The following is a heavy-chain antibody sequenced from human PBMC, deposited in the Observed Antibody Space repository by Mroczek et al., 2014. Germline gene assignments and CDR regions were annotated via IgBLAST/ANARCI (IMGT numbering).Heavy chain of an antibody. V-gene: IGHV3-11*01. Sequence: QVQLVQSGGGLVKPGGSLRLSCAASGFTFSDYYMSWIRQAPGKGLEWVSYISSSGSTIYYADSVKGRFTISRDNAKNSLYLQMNSLRAEDTAVYYCARRMYYYDSSGYPNYYYGMDVWGQGTTVTRLL. CDR3: ARRMYYYDSSGYPNYYYGMDV. CDR2: ISSSGSTI. D-gene: IGHD3-22*01. J-gene: IGHJ6*02. CDR1: GFTFSDYY.